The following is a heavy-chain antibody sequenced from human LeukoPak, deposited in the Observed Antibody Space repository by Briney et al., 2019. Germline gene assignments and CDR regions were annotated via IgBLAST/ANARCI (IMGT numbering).Heavy chain of an antibody. Sequence: SVKVSCKASGGTFSRYAISWVRQAPGQGLEWMGRIIPIFGIANYAQKFQGRVTVTADKSTSTAYMELSSLRSEDTAVYYCASRYCGGDCYPTRHLDIWGQGTMVTVSS. CDR2: IIPIFGIA. D-gene: IGHD2-21*02. CDR3: ASRYCGGDCYPTRHLDI. J-gene: IGHJ3*02. CDR1: GGTFSRYA. V-gene: IGHV1-69*04.